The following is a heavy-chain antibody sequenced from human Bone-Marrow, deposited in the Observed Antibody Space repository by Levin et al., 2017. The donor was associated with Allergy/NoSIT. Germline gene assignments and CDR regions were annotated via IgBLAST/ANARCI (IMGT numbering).Heavy chain of an antibody. D-gene: IGHD2-15*01. J-gene: IGHJ4*02. Sequence: GGSLRLSCAASGFTFSSYAMHWVRQAPGKGLEWVAVISYDGSNKYYADSVKGRFTISRDNSKNTLYLQMNSLRAEDTAVYYCAREGGYCSGGSCYSHYFDYWGQGTLVTVSS. V-gene: IGHV3-30-3*01. CDR3: AREGGYCSGGSCYSHYFDY. CDR2: ISYDGSNK. CDR1: GFTFSSYA.